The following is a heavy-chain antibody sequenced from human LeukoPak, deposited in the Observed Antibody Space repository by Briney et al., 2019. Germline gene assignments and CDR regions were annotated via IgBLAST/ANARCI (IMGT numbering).Heavy chain of an antibody. Sequence: GGSLRLSCAASGFTFSSYSMNWVRQAPGKGLEWVSLIYSAGSTYYADSVRGRFTISRDNSKNTLYLQMNSLRAEDTAVYYCTRLMITFGGLIVPYFDYWGQGTLVTVSS. V-gene: IGHV3-53*01. CDR3: TRLMITFGGLIVPYFDY. CDR1: GFTFSSYS. J-gene: IGHJ4*02. D-gene: IGHD3-16*02. CDR2: IYSAGST.